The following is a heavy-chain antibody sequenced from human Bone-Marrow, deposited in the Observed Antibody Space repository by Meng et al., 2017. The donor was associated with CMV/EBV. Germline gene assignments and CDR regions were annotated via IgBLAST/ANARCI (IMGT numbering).Heavy chain of an antibody. D-gene: IGHD4-11*01. CDR2: INPNSGGT. Sequence: ASVKVSCKASGYTFTGYYMHWVRQAPGQGLEWMGWINPNSGGTNYAQKFQGRVTITRNTSISTAYMELSSLRSEDTAVYYCAREGQDYNNYVKKNYGMDVWGQGTTVTVSS. V-gene: IGHV1-2*02. J-gene: IGHJ6*02. CDR3: AREGQDYNNYVKKNYGMDV. CDR1: GYTFTGYY.